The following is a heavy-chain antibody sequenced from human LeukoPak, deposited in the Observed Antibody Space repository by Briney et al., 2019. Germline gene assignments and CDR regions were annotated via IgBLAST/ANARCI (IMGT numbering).Heavy chain of an antibody. CDR2: ISWNSGSI. CDR3: AKGGRYYVWGSYRYGWFDP. D-gene: IGHD3-16*02. V-gene: IGHV3-9*01. Sequence: GRSLRLSCAASGFTFDDYAMHWVRQAPGKGLEWVSGISWNSGSIGYADSVKGRFTISRDNAKNSLYLQMNSLRAEDTALYYCAKGGRYYVWGSYRYGWFDPWGQGTLATVSS. J-gene: IGHJ5*02. CDR1: GFTFDDYA.